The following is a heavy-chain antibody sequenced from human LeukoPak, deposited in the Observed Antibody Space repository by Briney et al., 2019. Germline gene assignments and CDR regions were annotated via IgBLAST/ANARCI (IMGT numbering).Heavy chain of an antibody. V-gene: IGHV4-30-2*01. D-gene: IGHD2-2*01. Sequence: SQTLSLTCTVSGGSISSGGYYWSWIRQPPGKGLEWIGYIYHSGSTYYNPSLKSRVTISVDRSKNQFSLKLSSVTAADTAVYYCASSGVIVVVPAAPTLFDYWGQGTLVTVSS. CDR2: IYHSGST. CDR3: ASSGVIVVVPAAPTLFDY. CDR1: GGSISSGGYY. J-gene: IGHJ4*02.